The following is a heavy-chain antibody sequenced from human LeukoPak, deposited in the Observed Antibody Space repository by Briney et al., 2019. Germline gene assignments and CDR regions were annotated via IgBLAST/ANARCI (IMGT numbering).Heavy chain of an antibody. CDR3: ARGALGQLLWFRELYY. V-gene: IGHV3-53*04. Sequence: GPTLRLSCAAAGFPVRRNYMSWVRQAPGKGLEWVSVIYSGGSTYYADSVKGRFTISRHNSKNTVYLQMNSLTAEDTAVYYCARGALGQLLWFRELYYWGQGTLVTVSS. D-gene: IGHD3-10*01. CDR2: IYSGGST. CDR1: GFPVRRNY. J-gene: IGHJ4*02.